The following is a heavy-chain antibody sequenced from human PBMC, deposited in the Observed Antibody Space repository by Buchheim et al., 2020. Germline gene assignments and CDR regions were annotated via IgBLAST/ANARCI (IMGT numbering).Heavy chain of an antibody. CDR1: GGSVSSGSYY. CDR2: VYATGVT. J-gene: IGHJ6*02. V-gene: IGHV4-61*02. CDR3: AREGGVTGWPHYEIDV. Sequence: QVQLQESGPGLVKPSQTLSLTCTVSGGSVSSGSYYWSWIRQPAGKGLEWIGRVYATGVTMYNPPLTSRVIISVDTSKNQFALSLSSVTAADTAVYFCAREGGVTGWPHYEIDVWGPGTT. D-gene: IGHD6-19*01.